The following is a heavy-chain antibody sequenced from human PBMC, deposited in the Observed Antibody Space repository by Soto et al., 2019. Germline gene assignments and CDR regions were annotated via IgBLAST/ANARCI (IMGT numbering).Heavy chain of an antibody. CDR2: TYYRSKWYN. D-gene: IGHD3-16*01. J-gene: IGHJ6*02. CDR3: AGGSMDYYYGMDV. Sequence: SQTLSLTCAISGDSVSSNSAAWNCIRQSPSRGLEWLGRTYYRSKWYNDYAVSVKSRITINPDTSKNQFSLQLNSVTPEDTAVYYCAGGSMDYYYGMDVWGQGTTVTVSS. V-gene: IGHV6-1*01. CDR1: GDSVSSNSAA.